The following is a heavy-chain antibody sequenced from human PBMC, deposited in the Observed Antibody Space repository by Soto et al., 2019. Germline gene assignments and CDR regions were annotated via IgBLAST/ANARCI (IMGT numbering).Heavy chain of an antibody. Sequence: EVQLLESGGGLVQPGGSLRLSCAASGFTFTSYAMRWVRQAPGKGLEWVSVISGSGGSTYYADSLKGRFTISRDNSKNMVYLQMNSLRAEDTAVYYCSNLYGSNPVRFDDWGQGTLVIVS. CDR3: SNLYGSNPVRFDD. CDR2: ISGSGGST. J-gene: IGHJ4*02. CDR1: GFTFTSYA. V-gene: IGHV3-23*01. D-gene: IGHD4-17*01.